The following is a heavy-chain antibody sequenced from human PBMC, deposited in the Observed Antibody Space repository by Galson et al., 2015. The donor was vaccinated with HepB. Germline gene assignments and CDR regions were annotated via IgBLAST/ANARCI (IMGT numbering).Heavy chain of an antibody. Sequence: SLRLSCAASGFTFSNAWMNWVRQAPGKGLEWVGRNKSKTDGGTTDYAAPVKGRFTISRDDSKNTLYLQMNSLKTEDTAVYYCTTSDCSSTSCYKGSLYYYYYYMDVWGKGTTVTVSS. D-gene: IGHD2-2*02. CDR3: TTSDCSSTSCYKGSLYYYYYYMDV. V-gene: IGHV3-15*07. J-gene: IGHJ6*03. CDR2: NKSKTDGGTT. CDR1: GFTFSNAW.